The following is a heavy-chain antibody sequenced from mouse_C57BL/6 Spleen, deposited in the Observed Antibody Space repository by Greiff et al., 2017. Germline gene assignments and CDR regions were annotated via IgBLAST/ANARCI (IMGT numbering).Heavy chain of an antibody. J-gene: IGHJ2*01. V-gene: IGHV1-55*01. CDR1: GYTFTSYW. CDR3: ARSDDYDGGNDFDD. Sequence: VQLQQPGAELVKPGASVKMSCKASGYTFTSYWITWVKQRPGQGLEWIGDIYPGSGSTNYNEKFKSKATLTVDTSSSTAYMQLSSLTSEDSAVYYCARSDDYDGGNDFDDWGQGTTLTVSS. D-gene: IGHD2-4*01. CDR2: IYPGSGST.